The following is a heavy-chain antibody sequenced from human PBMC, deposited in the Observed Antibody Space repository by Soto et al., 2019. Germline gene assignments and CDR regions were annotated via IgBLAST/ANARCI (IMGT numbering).Heavy chain of an antibody. CDR3: ARDPNYALTFHYYGMDV. Sequence: QVQLVQSGAEVKPPGASVKVACKASGYPFTTYYIHWVRQAPGHGPEWMGIINPSADSSTSGGSASYAQKFQGRVTLARDTSASTVYMELSSLGSEDTAIYYCARDPNYALTFHYYGMDVWGQGTTVTVSS. CDR2: INPSADSSTSGGSA. D-gene: IGHD1-7*01. J-gene: IGHJ6*02. V-gene: IGHV1-46*01. CDR1: GYPFTTYY.